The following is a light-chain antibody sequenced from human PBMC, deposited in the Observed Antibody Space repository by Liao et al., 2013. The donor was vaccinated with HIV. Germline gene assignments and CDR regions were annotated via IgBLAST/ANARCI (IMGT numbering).Light chain of an antibody. CDR1: KVGDKF. V-gene: IGLV3-1*01. Sequence: SYELTQPPSVSVSPGQTASITCSGDKVGDKFVYWYQQKPGQSPVLVIFQDTKRPSGIPERFSGSNSGNTATLTISGTQAMDEADYYCQAWDITTHVVFGGGTTLTVL. CDR2: QDT. CDR3: QAWDITTHVV. J-gene: IGLJ2*01.